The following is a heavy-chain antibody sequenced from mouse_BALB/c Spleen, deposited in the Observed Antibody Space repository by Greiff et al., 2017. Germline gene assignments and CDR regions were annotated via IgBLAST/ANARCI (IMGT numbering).Heavy chain of an antibody. V-gene: IGHV5-6*01. CDR2: ISSGGSYT. J-gene: IGHJ4*01. CDR1: GFTFSSYG. D-gene: IGHD1-1*01. CDR3: ARRHYYGSSVYAMDY. Sequence: DVHLVESGGDLVKPGGSLKLSCAASGFTFSSYGMSWVRQTPDKRLEWVATISSGGSYTYYPDSVKGRFTISRDNAKNTLYLQMSSLKSEDTAMYYCARRHYYGSSVYAMDYWGQGTSVTVSS.